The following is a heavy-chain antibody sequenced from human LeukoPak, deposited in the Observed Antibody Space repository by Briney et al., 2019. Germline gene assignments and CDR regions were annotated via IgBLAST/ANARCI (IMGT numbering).Heavy chain of an antibody. D-gene: IGHD6-6*01. V-gene: IGHV4-4*02. J-gene: IGHJ5*02. CDR2: INHSGST. CDR3: ASVIAARPSWWFDP. CDR1: GGSISSSNW. Sequence: PSETLSLTCAVSGGSISSSNWWSWVRQPPGKGLEWIGEINHSGSTNYNPSLKSRVTISVDTSKNQFSLKLSSVTAADTAVYYCASVIAARPSWWFDPWGQGTLVTVSS.